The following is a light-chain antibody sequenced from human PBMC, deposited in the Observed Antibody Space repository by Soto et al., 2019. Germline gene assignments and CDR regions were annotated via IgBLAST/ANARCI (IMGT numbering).Light chain of an antibody. CDR1: QSISSY. CDR3: KQSYSTPYT. CDR2: AAS. V-gene: IGKV1-39*01. J-gene: IGKJ2*01. Sequence: DIQMTQSPSSLSASVGDRVTITCRASQSISSYLNWYQQKPGKAPKLLIYAASSLQSGVPSRFSGSGSGTDCTLTISSLQPEDFATYYCKQSYSTPYTFGQGTKLEIK.